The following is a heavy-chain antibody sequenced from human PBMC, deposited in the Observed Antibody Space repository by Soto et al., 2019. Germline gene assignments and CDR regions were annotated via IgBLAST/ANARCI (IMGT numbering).Heavy chain of an antibody. CDR3: ARGYDFWSVLYYYYGMDV. CDR1: GGTISGYY. CDR2: INHSGST. V-gene: IGHV4-34*01. Sequence: PSETLSLTCTVTGGTISGYYWTRIRQPPGKGLEWIGEINHSGSTNYNPSLKSRVTISVDTSKNQFSLKLSSVTAADTAVYYCARGYDFWSVLYYYYGMDVWGQGTTVTVSS. J-gene: IGHJ6*02. D-gene: IGHD3-3*01.